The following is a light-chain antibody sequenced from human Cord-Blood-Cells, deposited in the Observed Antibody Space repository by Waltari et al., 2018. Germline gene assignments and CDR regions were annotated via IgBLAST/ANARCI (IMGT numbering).Light chain of an antibody. CDR1: SSDVGGSNY. J-gene: IGLJ1*01. CDR2: DVS. V-gene: IGLV2-11*01. CDR3: CSYAGSYTLI. Sequence: QSALTQPRSVSGSPGQSVTISCPGTSSDVGGSNYVSWYQQHPGKAPKLMIYDVSKRPSGVPDRFSGSKSGNTASLTISGLQAEDEADYYCCSYAGSYTLIFGTGTKVTVL.